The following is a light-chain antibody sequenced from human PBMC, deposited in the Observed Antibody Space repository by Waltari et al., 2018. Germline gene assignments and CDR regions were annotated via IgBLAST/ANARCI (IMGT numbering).Light chain of an antibody. CDR2: DVS. CDR1: SSDVGAYDH. J-gene: IGLJ2*01. CDR3: RSQTRSTSAV. Sequence: QSALTQPASVSGSPGQSITISCTGTSSDVGAYDHVSWYQQHPGKAPTLVIYDVSPRPSGVSKRFTGSKSGNTASLTISGLQAEDEADYYCRSQTRSTSAVFGGGTKVTVL. V-gene: IGLV2-14*03.